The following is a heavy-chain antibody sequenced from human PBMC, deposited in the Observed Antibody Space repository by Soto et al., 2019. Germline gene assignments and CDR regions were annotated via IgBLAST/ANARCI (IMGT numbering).Heavy chain of an antibody. CDR3: ARGAYSSSSFPPFDP. V-gene: IGHV1-46*01. CDR1: GYTFTRYY. D-gene: IGHD6-6*01. Sequence: ASVKVSCKASGYTFTRYYIHWLLQSPVQVPEWMGRINPDGGRTTYSQNFNVRVTMARDTSASTVYMALSSLTFADTALYYCARGAYSSSSFPPFDPWGQGTLVT. J-gene: IGHJ5*02. CDR2: INPDGGRT.